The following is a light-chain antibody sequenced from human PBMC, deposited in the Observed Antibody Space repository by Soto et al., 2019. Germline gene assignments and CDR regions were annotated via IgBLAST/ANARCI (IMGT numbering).Light chain of an antibody. CDR2: LGS. CDR1: QSLLHTNRFNY. CDR3: QQYDYSRT. Sequence: DIVMTQSPLSLPVTPGEPASISCRSSQSLLHTNRFNYLDWYLQREGQSPPLLIYLGSNRASRVPDRFSGSGSGTEFSLTIRGLQPDDFATYFCQQYDYSRTFGQGTKVDIK. V-gene: IGKV2-28*01. J-gene: IGKJ1*01.